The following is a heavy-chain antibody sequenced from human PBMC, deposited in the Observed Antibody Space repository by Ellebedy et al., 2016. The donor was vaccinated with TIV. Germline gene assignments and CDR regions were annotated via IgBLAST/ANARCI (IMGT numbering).Heavy chain of an antibody. Sequence: GESLKISCAASGFTFSDYTMNWVRQAPGKGLGWVSYIDIGATTIYYADSVKGRFTISRDNAKNSLFLQMNSLRADDTAVYYCARGPPLFDPWGQGTLVTVSS. CDR3: ARGPPLFDP. J-gene: IGHJ5*02. V-gene: IGHV3-48*04. CDR1: GFTFSDYT. CDR2: IDIGATTI.